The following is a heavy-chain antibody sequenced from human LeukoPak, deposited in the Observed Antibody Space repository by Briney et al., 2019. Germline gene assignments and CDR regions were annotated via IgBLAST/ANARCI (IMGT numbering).Heavy chain of an antibody. CDR3: ARVSPDSSGHYYFDY. J-gene: IGHJ4*02. CDR1: GFTFSDHY. CDR2: IRNKAKTYTT. D-gene: IGHD3-22*01. Sequence: GGSLRLSFAASGFTFSDHYMDWVRQAPGKGLEWVGRIRNKAKTYTTEYAASVKGRFTISRDDSKNSLYLQMNSLKTEDTAVYYCARVSPDSSGHYYFDYWGQGTPVTVSS. V-gene: IGHV3-72*01.